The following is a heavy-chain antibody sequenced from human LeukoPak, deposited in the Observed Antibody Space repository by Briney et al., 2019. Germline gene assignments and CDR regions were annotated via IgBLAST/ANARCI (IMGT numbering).Heavy chain of an antibody. D-gene: IGHD2-2*01. J-gene: IGHJ4*02. CDR3: ARGGIVVVPAALFDY. CDR2: INHSGST. Sequence: SETLSLTCAVYGRSFSGYYWSWIRQPPGKGLEWIGEINHSGSTNYNPSLKSRVTISVDTSKNQFSLKLSSVTAADTAVYYCARGGIVVVPAALFDYWGQGTLVTVSS. V-gene: IGHV4-34*01. CDR1: GRSFSGYY.